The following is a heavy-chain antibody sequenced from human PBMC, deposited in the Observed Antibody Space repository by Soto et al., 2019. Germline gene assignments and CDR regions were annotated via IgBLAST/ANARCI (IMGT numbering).Heavy chain of an antibody. J-gene: IGHJ3*02. CDR2: IIPILGIA. CDR3: ARLVAAGFDAFDI. Sequence: ASVKVSCKASGGTFSSYTISWVRQAPGQGLEWMGRIIPILGIANYAQKFQGRVTITADKSTSTAYMELSSLRSEDTAVYYCARLVAAGFDAFDIWGQGTMVTVSS. V-gene: IGHV1-69*02. CDR1: GGTFSSYT. D-gene: IGHD6-13*01.